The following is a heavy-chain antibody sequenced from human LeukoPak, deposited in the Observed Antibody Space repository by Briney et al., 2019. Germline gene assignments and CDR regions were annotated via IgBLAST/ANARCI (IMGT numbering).Heavy chain of an antibody. D-gene: IGHD2-15*01. V-gene: IGHV3-48*01. CDR2: ITGSGAM. J-gene: IGHJ4*02. CDR3: ARRASGAPES. CDR1: GFTFNTFA. Sequence: GGSLRLSCVASGFTFNTFAMIWVRLVPGKGLNYVSHITGSGAMCYADSVKDRFTIYRDNAKNSVYLQMNSLTADDTGVYYCARRASGAPESWGQGTLVTVSS.